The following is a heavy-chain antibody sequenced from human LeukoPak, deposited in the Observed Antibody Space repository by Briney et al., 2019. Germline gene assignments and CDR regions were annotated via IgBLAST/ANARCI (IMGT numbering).Heavy chain of an antibody. CDR1: GGSISSSSYY. CDR3: ARHRPYDILTGYYYYYYYMDV. CDR2: IYYSGST. D-gene: IGHD3-9*01. V-gene: IGHV4-39*01. Sequence: SETLSLTCTVSGGSISSSSYYWGWIRQPPGKGLEWIGSIYYSGSTYYNPSLKSRVTISVDTSKNQFSQKLSSVTAADTAVYYCARHRPYDILTGYYYYYYYMDVWGKGTTVTVSS. J-gene: IGHJ6*03.